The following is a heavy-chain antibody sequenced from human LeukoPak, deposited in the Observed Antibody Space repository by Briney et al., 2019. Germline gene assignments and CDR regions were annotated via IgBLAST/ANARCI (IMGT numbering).Heavy chain of an antibody. Sequence: GGSLRLSCAASGFTFSSYSMNWVRQAPGKGLEWVSSISSSSSYIYYADSVKGRFTISRDNAKNSLYLQMNSLRAEDTAVYYCGRPLRLGVAAAGKTAFDIWGQGTMVTVSS. D-gene: IGHD6-13*01. V-gene: IGHV3-21*01. J-gene: IGHJ3*02. CDR2: ISSSSSYI. CDR1: GFTFSSYS. CDR3: GRPLRLGVAAAGKTAFDI.